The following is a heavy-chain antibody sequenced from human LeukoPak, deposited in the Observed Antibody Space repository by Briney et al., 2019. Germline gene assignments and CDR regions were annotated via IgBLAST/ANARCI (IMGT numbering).Heavy chain of an antibody. V-gene: IGHV3-9*01. CDR3: ARGKSGSYGTKGY. D-gene: IGHD1-26*01. Sequence: GGSLRLSCAASGFTFDDYAIHWVRQAPAKGLEWVSSWNTGSMGYVDSVKGRFTISRDNAKNSLYLQMNSLRVEDTAVYYCARGKSGSYGTKGYWGQGTLVTVSS. CDR1: GFTFDDYA. J-gene: IGHJ4*02. CDR2: WNTGSM.